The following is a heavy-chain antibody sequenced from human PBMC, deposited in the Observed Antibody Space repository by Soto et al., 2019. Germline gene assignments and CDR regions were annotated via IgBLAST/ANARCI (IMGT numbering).Heavy chain of an antibody. CDR2: ISAYNGNT. D-gene: IGHD3-3*01. V-gene: IGHV1-18*01. CDR1: GYTFTSYG. Sequence: GASVKVSCKASGYTFTSYGISWVRQAPGQGLEWMGWISAYNGNTNYAQKLQGRVTMTTDTSTSTAYMELRSLRSDDTAVYYCARTLIGVVIMSGWFDPWGQGTLVTVSS. J-gene: IGHJ5*02. CDR3: ARTLIGVVIMSGWFDP.